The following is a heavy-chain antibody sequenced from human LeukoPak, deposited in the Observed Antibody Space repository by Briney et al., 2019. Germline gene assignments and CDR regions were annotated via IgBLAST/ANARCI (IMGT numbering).Heavy chain of an antibody. Sequence: PSETLSLTCTVSGGSISSYYWSWIRQPPGKGLEWIGYIYYSGSTNYNPSLKSRVTISVDTSKNQFSLKLSSVTAADTAVYYCAGAAGNYYYYGMDVWGQGTTVTVSS. CDR2: IYYSGST. CDR3: AGAAGNYYYYGMDV. D-gene: IGHD6-13*01. V-gene: IGHV4-59*08. CDR1: GGSISSYY. J-gene: IGHJ6*02.